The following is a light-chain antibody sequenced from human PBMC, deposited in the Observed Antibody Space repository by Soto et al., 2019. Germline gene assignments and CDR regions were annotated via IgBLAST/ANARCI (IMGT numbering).Light chain of an antibody. CDR2: DAS. CDR1: QSVNIY. J-gene: IGKJ4*01. CDR3: QQRSNWRVT. Sequence: EIVLTQSPATLSLSPGERATLSCRASQSVNIYLAWYQQKPGQAPRLLIYDASNRATDIPARFSGSGSGTDFTLTISSLEPEDIAGYYCQQRSNWRVTFGGGTKVEIK. V-gene: IGKV3-11*01.